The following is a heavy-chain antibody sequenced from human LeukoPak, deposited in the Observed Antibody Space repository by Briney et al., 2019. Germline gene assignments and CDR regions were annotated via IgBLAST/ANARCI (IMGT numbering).Heavy chain of an antibody. J-gene: IGHJ1*01. CDR1: GITFSSYG. CDR2: ISPSGGIT. V-gene: IGHV3-23*01. Sequence: PGGSLRLSCAASGITFSSYGMSWVRQAPGKGLEWVSGISPSGGITYYTDSVKGRFTISRDNSKNTQSLQMNSLRAEDTAVYYCAKDDDWGRYKHWGQGTLVTVSS. D-gene: IGHD3-16*01. CDR3: AKDDDWGRYKH.